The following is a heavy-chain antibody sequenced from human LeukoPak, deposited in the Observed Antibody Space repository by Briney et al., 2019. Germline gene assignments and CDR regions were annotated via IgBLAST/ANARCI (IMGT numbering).Heavy chain of an antibody. V-gene: IGHV1-69*04. CDR3: ARNSGDFWRGYYSDY. CDR1: GGTFSSYA. CDR2: IIPILGIA. J-gene: IGHJ4*03. D-gene: IGHD3-3*01. Sequence: SVKVSCKASGGTFSSYAISWVRQAPGQGLEWMGRIIPILGIANYAQKFQGRVTITADKSTSTAYMELSSLRSEDTAVYYCARNSGDFWRGYYSDYWGQGTTVTVSS.